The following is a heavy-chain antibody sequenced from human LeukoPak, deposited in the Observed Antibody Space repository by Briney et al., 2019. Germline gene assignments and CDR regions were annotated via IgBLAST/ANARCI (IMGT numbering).Heavy chain of an antibody. CDR3: ARDRYSYGPHDY. Sequence: ASVKVSCKASGGTFSSYAISWVRQAPGQGLEWMGRIIPILGIANYAQKFQGRVTITADKSTSTAYKELSSLRSEDTAVYYCARDRYSYGPHDYWGQGTLVTVSS. CDR2: IIPILGIA. J-gene: IGHJ4*02. CDR1: GGTFSSYA. D-gene: IGHD5-18*01. V-gene: IGHV1-69*04.